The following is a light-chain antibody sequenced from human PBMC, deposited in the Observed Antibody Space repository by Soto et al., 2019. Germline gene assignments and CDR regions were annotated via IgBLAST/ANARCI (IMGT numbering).Light chain of an antibody. V-gene: IGLV1-51*01. Sequence: QSVFTQPPSVSAAPGQKVTISCTGSSSNLGNNYVSWYQQLPGTAPKLLIYDKNERPSGIPDRFSGSKSGTSATLGITGLQTGDEADYYCGSWDSSLSAVVFGGGTKLTVL. CDR3: GSWDSSLSAVV. J-gene: IGLJ2*01. CDR1: SSNLGNNY. CDR2: DKN.